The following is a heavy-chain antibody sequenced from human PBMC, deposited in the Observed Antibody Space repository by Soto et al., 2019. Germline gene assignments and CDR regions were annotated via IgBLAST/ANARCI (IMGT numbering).Heavy chain of an antibody. V-gene: IGHV4-34*01. Sequence: XETLSLTCAAYGGSFSGYYWSWIRQPPGKGLEWIGEINHSGSTNYNPSLKSRVTISVDTSKNQFSLKLSSVTAADTAVYYCARGSSGWTNFDYWGQGTLVTVSS. J-gene: IGHJ4*02. CDR1: GGSFSGYY. CDR3: ARGSSGWTNFDY. D-gene: IGHD6-19*01. CDR2: INHSGST.